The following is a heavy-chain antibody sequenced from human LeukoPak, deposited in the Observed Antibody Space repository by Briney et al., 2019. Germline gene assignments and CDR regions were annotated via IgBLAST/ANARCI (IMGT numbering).Heavy chain of an antibody. CDR3: ARQGVGTYYDFWSGYYTDYYYYYYMDV. CDR1: GGSISSSSYY. J-gene: IGHJ6*03. Sequence: PSETLSLTCTVSGGSISSSSYYWGWIRQPPGKGLEWIGSIYYSGSTYYNPSLKSRVTISVDTSKNQFSLKLSSVTAADTAVYYCARQGVGTYYDFWSGYYTDYYYYYYMDVWGKGTTVTVSS. V-gene: IGHV4-39*01. CDR2: IYYSGST. D-gene: IGHD3-3*01.